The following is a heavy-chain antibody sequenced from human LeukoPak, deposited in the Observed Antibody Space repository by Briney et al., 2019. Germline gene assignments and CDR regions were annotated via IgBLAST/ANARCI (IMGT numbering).Heavy chain of an antibody. Sequence: GGSLRLSCAASGFTFSSYAMHWVRQAPGKGLEWGAVISYDGSNKYYADSVKGRFTISRDNSKNTLYLQMNSLRAEDTAVYYCAREDYGGNWFDYWGQGTLVTVSS. V-gene: IGHV3-30-3*01. CDR3: AREDYGGNWFDY. CDR1: GFTFSSYA. J-gene: IGHJ4*02. D-gene: IGHD4-23*01. CDR2: ISYDGSNK.